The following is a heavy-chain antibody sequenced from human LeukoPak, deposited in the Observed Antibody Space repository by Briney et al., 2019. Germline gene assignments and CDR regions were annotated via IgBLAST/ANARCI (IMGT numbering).Heavy chain of an antibody. V-gene: IGHV2-5*02. CDR3: ARSHGEFDS. CDR1: GFSLRTTGAG. CDR2: IYWDDDT. J-gene: IGHJ4*02. Sequence: SGPTLVNPTQTLTLTCNFSGFSLRTTGAGVGWIRQPQGKTLEWLASIYWDDDTRYSPSLKNRLTITKDTSKNQVVLTMTNMHPVDTATYFCARSHGEFDSWGQGILVTVSS. D-gene: IGHD4-17*01.